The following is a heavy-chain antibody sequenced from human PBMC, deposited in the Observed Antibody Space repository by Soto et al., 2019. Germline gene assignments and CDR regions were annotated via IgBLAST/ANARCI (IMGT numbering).Heavy chain of an antibody. D-gene: IGHD6-19*01. CDR2: IYSGGST. CDR3: AREGTSAVAGYDAFDI. CDR1: GFTVSSNY. V-gene: IGHV3-66*01. J-gene: IGHJ3*02. Sequence: EVQLVESGGGLVQPGGSLRLSCAASGFTVSSNYMSWVRQAPGKGLEWVSVIYSGGSTYYADSVKGRFTISRDNSKNTLYLQMNSLRAEDTAVYYCAREGTSAVAGYDAFDIWGQGTMVTVSS.